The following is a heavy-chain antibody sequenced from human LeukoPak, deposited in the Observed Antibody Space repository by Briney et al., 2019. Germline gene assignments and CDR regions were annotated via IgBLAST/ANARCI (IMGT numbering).Heavy chain of an antibody. D-gene: IGHD6-13*01. CDR3: ARDGPLSIAAAGTSDFDY. J-gene: IGHJ4*02. CDR2: ISAYNGNT. Sequence: ASVKVSCKASGYTFTSYGISWVRQAPGQGLEWMGWISAYNGNTNYAQKLQGRVTMTTDTSTSTAYMELRNLRSDDTAVYYCARDGPLSIAAAGTSDFDYWGQGTLVTVSS. CDR1: GYTFTSYG. V-gene: IGHV1-18*01.